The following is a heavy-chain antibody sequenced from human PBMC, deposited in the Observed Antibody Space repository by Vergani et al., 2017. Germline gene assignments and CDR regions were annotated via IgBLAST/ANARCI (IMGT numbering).Heavy chain of an antibody. CDR3: ATADLLGTSPFY. D-gene: IGHD2-8*01. Sequence: QVQLVQSGAEVKKPGASVKVSCKASGYTFTSYAMHLVRQAPGQRLEWMGWINAGNGNTKYSQKFQGRVTMTEDTSTDTAYMELSSLRSEDTAVYYCATADLLGTSPFYWGQGTLVTVSS. CDR1: GYTFTSYA. V-gene: IGHV1-3*01. CDR2: INAGNGNT. J-gene: IGHJ4*02.